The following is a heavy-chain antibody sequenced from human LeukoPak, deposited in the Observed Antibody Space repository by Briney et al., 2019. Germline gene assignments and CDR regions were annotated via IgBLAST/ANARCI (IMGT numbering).Heavy chain of an antibody. V-gene: IGHV3-23*01. CDR1: GFTFSSYA. J-gene: IGHJ6*03. Sequence: GGSLRLSCAASGFTFSSYAMSWVRQAPGKGLEWVSAISGSGGSTYYADSVKGRFTISRDNSKNTLYLQMNSLRAEDTAVYYCATVTLNTLKRYYFYYMDVWGKGTSVTVSS. D-gene: IGHD2-2*02. CDR3: ATVTLNTLKRYYFYYMDV. CDR2: ISGSGGST.